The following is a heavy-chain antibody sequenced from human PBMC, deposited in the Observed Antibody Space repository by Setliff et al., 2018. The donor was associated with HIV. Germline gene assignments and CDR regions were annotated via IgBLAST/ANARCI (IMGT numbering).Heavy chain of an antibody. J-gene: IGHJ4*02. D-gene: IGHD4-17*01. V-gene: IGHV1-46*01. CDR3: AKGAGFYGDYTFDY. CDR1: GYAFTSYH. Sequence: GASVKVSCKTSGYAFTSYHIHWVRQAPGQGLEWMGKIFVGDSTTHYAQKFQGRVTLTSDTSTNTVYMELSSLRSEDTAVYYCAKGAGFYGDYTFDYWGQGNLVTVSS. CDR2: IFVGDSTT.